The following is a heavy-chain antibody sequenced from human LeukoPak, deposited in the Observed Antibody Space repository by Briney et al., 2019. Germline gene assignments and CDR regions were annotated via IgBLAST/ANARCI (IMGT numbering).Heavy chain of an antibody. D-gene: IGHD3-9*01. CDR2: IKQDGSEK. Sequence: PGGSLRLSCAPPGFTFSSNWISWVRQAPGKGLEWVANIKQDGSEKYYVDSVKGRFTISRDNAKNSLYLQMNSLRAEDTAVYYCAMRRSYFDPWGQGTLVTVSS. CDR1: GFTFSSNW. J-gene: IGHJ5*02. V-gene: IGHV3-7*01. CDR3: AMRRSYFDP.